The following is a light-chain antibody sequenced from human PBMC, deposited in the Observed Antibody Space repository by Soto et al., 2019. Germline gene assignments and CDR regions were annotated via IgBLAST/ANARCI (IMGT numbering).Light chain of an antibody. CDR2: GAS. Sequence: EIVLTQSPGTLSLFPGERATLSCRASQSFSSSYLAWYQQKPGQAPRLLIYGASSRATGIPDRFSGSGSGTDFTLTISRLEPEDFAVYYCQQYGSSRTFGQGTKVEI. J-gene: IGKJ1*01. CDR1: QSFSSSY. CDR3: QQYGSSRT. V-gene: IGKV3-20*01.